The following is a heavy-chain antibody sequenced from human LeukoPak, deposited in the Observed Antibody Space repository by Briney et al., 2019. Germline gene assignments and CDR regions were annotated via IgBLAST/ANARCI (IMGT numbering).Heavy chain of an antibody. CDR3: ATDPRIYYDTTGGRWAGDY. CDR2: MNPNSGNT. J-gene: IGHJ4*02. D-gene: IGHD3-22*01. Sequence: ASVKVSCKASGYTFTSYDINWVRQATGQGLEWMGWMNPNSGNTGYAQKFQGRVTMTEGTSTDTAYMELSSLRSEDTAVYYCATDPRIYYDTTGGRWAGDYWGQGTLVTVSS. V-gene: IGHV1-8*01. CDR1: GYTFTSYD.